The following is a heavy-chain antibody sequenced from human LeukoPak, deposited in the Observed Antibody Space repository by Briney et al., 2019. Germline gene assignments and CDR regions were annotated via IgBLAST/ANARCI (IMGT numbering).Heavy chain of an antibody. D-gene: IGHD6-13*01. Sequence: SETLSLTCAVYGGSFSGYYWSWIRQPPGKGLEWIGEINHSGSTNYNPSLKSRVTISVDTSKNQFSLKLSSVTAADTAVYYCARESGNSSSWYSDYYYYYMDVWGKGTTVTVSS. CDR2: INHSGST. CDR1: GGSFSGYY. J-gene: IGHJ6*03. V-gene: IGHV4-34*01. CDR3: ARESGNSSSWYSDYYYYYMDV.